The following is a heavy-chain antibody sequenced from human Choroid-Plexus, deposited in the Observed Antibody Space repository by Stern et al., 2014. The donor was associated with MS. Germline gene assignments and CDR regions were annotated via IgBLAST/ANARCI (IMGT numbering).Heavy chain of an antibody. Sequence: QVQLVESGGGVVHPGRPLRLSCVASGFPFGSCAMHWVRQAPGKGLEWVAGVSYDGSNKYYADSVKGRFTISRDNSQNTLYMQMSSLRPEDTAVYYCAKDRQYLTYFFDHWGQGSLVTVSS. CDR3: AKDRQYLTYFFDH. V-gene: IGHV3-30*18. CDR2: VSYDGSNK. CDR1: GFPFGSCA. D-gene: IGHD2/OR15-2a*01. J-gene: IGHJ5*02.